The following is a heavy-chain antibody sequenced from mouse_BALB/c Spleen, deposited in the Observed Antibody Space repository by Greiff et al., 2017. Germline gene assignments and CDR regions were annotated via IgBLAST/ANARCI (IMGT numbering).Heavy chain of an antibody. CDR2: ISSGSSTI. Sequence: EVKLMESGGGLVQPGGSRKLSCAASGFTFSSFGMHWVRQAPEKGLEWVAYISSGSSTIYYADTVKGRFTISRDNPKNTLFLQMTSLRSEDTAMYYCARSMRRAGYYYAMDYWGQGTSVTVSS. CDR3: ARSMRRAGYYYAMDY. J-gene: IGHJ4*01. CDR1: GFTFSSFG. V-gene: IGHV5-17*02.